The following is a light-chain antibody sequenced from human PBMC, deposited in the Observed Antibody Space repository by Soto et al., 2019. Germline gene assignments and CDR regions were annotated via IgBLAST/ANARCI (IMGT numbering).Light chain of an antibody. Sequence: DSQMTQSPSSLSASIGDRITITCRASQSISTYLNWYQQKPGKAPRLLIYGASTLQNAVPTRFSGSGSETDYTLTISSLQPEDFATDYCQQSFITPPLTVGGGTKVEIK. CDR1: QSISTY. CDR2: GAS. V-gene: IGKV1-39*01. J-gene: IGKJ4*01. CDR3: QQSFITPPLT.